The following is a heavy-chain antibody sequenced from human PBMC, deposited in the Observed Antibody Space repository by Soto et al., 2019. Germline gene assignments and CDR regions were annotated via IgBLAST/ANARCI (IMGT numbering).Heavy chain of an antibody. CDR2: SYYSGTS. D-gene: IGHD1-20*01. CDR1: GGSIRVQGYY. V-gene: IGHV4-39*01. J-gene: IGHJ5*02. CDR3: TRRYNWNDYYFDP. Sequence: SETLSLTCTVSGGSIRVQGYYWTWIRQTPGKGLEWVGSSYYSGTSYFNPALEGRVTISVDTSTNQFSLRLTSVTAADTAVYYCTRRYNWNDYYFDPWGQGTLVTVSS.